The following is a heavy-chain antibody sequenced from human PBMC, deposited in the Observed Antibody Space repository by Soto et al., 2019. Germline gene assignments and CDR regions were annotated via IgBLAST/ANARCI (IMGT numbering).Heavy chain of an antibody. J-gene: IGHJ4*02. D-gene: IGHD4-17*01. CDR2: VLQTGSST. V-gene: IGHV3-23*01. CDR1: GFTFSTYT. Sequence: VQLLESGGGLVQPGGSLRLSCEASGFTFSTYTMSWVRQAPGKGLEWVSAVLQTGSSTYYADSVKGRFTISRDNSKNTLYLQMNNLRVEDTAVYYCAKDFTPDGYWDFDYWGQGTLVTVSS. CDR3: AKDFTPDGYWDFDY.